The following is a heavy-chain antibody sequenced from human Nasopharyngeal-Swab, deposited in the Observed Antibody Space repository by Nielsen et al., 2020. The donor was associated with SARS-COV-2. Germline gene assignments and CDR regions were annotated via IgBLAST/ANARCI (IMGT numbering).Heavy chain of an antibody. Sequence: GESLKISCRGFGYSFSTNWIAWVRQMPGKGLEWMGRIDPSDSYTNYSPSFQGHVTISADKSISTAYLQWSSLKASDTAMYYCARLGVYCSGGSCYGWFDPWGQGTLVTVSS. CDR2: IDPSDSYT. J-gene: IGHJ5*02. V-gene: IGHV5-10-1*01. CDR1: GYSFSTNW. CDR3: ARLGVYCSGGSCYGWFDP. D-gene: IGHD2-15*01.